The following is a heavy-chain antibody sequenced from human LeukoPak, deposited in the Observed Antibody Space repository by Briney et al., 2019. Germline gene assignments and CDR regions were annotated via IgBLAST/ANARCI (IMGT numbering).Heavy chain of an antibody. D-gene: IGHD3-9*01. CDR1: GGTFSSYA. J-gene: IGHJ4*02. CDR2: IIPIFGTA. Sequence: SVKVSCKASGGTFSSYAISWVRQAPGQGLEWMGGIIPIFGTANYAQKFQGRVMITADESTSTAYMELSSLRSEDTAVYYCARSRILTGYSWAGFDRPFDYWGQGTLVTVSS. CDR3: ARSRILTGYSWAGFDRPFDY. V-gene: IGHV1-69*01.